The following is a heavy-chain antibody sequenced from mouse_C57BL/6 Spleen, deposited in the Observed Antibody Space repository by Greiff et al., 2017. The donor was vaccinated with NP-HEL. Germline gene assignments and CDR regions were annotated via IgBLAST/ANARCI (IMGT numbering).Heavy chain of an antibody. J-gene: IGHJ1*03. CDR2: ISSGGDYI. CDR1: GFTFSSYA. V-gene: IGHV5-9-1*02. D-gene: IGHD1-1*01. CDR3: TRGHYYGPWYFDV. Sequence: EVKLVESGEGLVKPGGSLKLSCAASGFTFSSYAMSWVRQTPEKRLEWVAYISSGGDYIYYADTVKGRFTISRDNARNTLYLQMSSLKSEDTAMYYCTRGHYYGPWYFDVWGTGTTVTVSS.